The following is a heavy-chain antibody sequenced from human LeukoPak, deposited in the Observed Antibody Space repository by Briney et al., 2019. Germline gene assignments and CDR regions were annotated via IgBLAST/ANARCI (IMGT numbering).Heavy chain of an antibody. CDR1: GFTFINAW. J-gene: IGHJ5*02. Sequence: GGSLRLSCATSGFTFINAWMNWVRQAPGKGLEWVGRIRSNSDGGTIDYAAPVKGRFTLSRDDSKTTLYLQMNSLQTEDTAVYYCATDFYDSTWGQGTLVTVSS. CDR2: IRSNSDGGTI. D-gene: IGHD3-22*01. V-gene: IGHV3-15*07. CDR3: ATDFYDST.